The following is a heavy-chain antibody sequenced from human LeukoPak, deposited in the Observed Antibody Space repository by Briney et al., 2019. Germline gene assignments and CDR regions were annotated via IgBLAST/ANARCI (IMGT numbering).Heavy chain of an antibody. V-gene: IGHV4-4*07. CDR3: ARVSGSYPDAFDI. J-gene: IGHJ3*02. CDR1: GGSISSYY. CDR2: IDTSGNT. Sequence: PSETLSLTCTVSGGSISSYYWSWIRQPAGKGLEWIGRIDTSGNTNYNPSLKSRVTISVDTSKNQFSLKLSSVTAADTAVYYCARVSGSYPDAFDIWGQGTMVTVSS. D-gene: IGHD1-26*01.